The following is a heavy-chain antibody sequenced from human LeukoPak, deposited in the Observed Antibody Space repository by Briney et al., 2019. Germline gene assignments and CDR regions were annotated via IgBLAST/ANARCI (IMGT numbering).Heavy chain of an antibody. Sequence: PSETLSLTCTVSGCSISSGYYWGWIRPPPGKGLEWIGSIYHSGSTYYNPSLKSRVTISVDTSKNQFSLKLSSVTAADTAVYYCARDASYNWNQVDYWGQGTLVTVSS. D-gene: IGHD1-20*01. CDR2: IYHSGST. V-gene: IGHV4-38-2*02. J-gene: IGHJ4*02. CDR3: ARDASYNWNQVDY. CDR1: GCSISSGYY.